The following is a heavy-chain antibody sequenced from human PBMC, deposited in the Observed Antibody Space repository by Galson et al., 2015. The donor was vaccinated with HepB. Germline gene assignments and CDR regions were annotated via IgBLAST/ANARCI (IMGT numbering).Heavy chain of an antibody. CDR1: GFTFSGSA. J-gene: IGHJ4*02. D-gene: IGHD6-13*01. V-gene: IGHV3-73*01. Sequence: SLRLSCAASGFTFSGSAMHWVRQASGKGLEWVGRIGSKAHSYAAAYTASVKGRFTISRDDSKNTAYLQMNSLKTEDTAVYYCTRLGDLSGYSSRWGQGTLVTVSS. CDR3: TRLGDLSGYSSR. CDR2: IGSKAHSYAA.